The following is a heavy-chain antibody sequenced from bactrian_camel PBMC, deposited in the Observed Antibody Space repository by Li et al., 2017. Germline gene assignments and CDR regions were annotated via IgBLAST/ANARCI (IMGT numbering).Heavy chain of an antibody. V-gene: IGHV3S25*01. J-gene: IGHJ4*01. D-gene: IGHD3*01. CDR2: INRGGDST. CDR1: AYKYQYNC. CDR3: AARSSGHYSTCQPHEYNY. Sequence: QLVESGGGSVQAGGSLRLSCVVSAYKYQYNCVTWVRQAPGKGLEWVSGINRGGDSTDYADSVKGRFTMFRDNTKNTLYLQMNYLEPEDTAVYYCAARSSGHYSTCQPHEYNYWGQGTQVTVS.